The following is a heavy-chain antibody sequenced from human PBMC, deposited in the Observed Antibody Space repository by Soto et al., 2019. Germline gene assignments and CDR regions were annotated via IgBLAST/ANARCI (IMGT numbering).Heavy chain of an antibody. CDR3: ARRVLRFLEWLPYPYFDY. J-gene: IGHJ4*02. V-gene: IGHV4-34*01. CDR2: INHSGST. D-gene: IGHD3-3*01. Sequence: SETLSLTCAVYGGSFSGYYWSWIRQPPGKGPEWIGEINHSGSTNYNPSLKSRVTISVDTSKNQFSLKLSSVTAADTAVYYCARRVLRFLEWLPYPYFDYWGQGTLVTVSS. CDR1: GGSFSGYY.